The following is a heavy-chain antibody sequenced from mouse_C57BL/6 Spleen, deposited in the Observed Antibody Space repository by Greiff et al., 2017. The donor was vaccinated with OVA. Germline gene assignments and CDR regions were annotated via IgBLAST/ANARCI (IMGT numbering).Heavy chain of an antibody. V-gene: IGHV14-4*01. D-gene: IGHD2-4*01. CDR1: GFTIKDDY. Sequence: EVQLQQSGAELVRPGASVKLSCTASGFTIKDDYMHWVKQRPEQGLEWIGWIDPENGDTEYASKFQGKATITADTSSNTAYLQLSSLTSEDTAVYYCTTEGRDYGLVHWGQGTLVTVSA. CDR2: IDPENGDT. CDR3: TTEGRDYGLVH. J-gene: IGHJ3*01.